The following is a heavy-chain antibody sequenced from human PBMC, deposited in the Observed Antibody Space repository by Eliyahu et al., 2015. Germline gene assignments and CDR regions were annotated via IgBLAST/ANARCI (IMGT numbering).Heavy chain of an antibody. J-gene: IGHJ6*02. Sequence: EVQLLESGGDLVQPGGSLRLSCAAXGFTXXNYAMNWVRQAPGKGLEWVSFXSISGDRTYYADSVKGRFTISRDNSKNTLSLQMTGLRAEDAAVYYCAKMTNAFIYWYGMDVWGQGTTVTVSS. D-gene: IGHD2-8*02. CDR1: GFTXXNYA. CDR3: AKMTNAFIYWYGMDV. CDR2: XSISGDRT. V-gene: IGHV3-23*01.